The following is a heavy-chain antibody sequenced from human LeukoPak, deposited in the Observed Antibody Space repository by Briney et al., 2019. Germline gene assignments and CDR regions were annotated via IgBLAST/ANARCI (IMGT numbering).Heavy chain of an antibody. Sequence: GASVKVSCKASGYSFTNHDMHWVRQAPGQRLEWMGCINPDNGNTKYSQEFQGRVTITRDTSASTAYMELSSLRSEDMAVYYCTLYNYWGQGTLVTVYS. J-gene: IGHJ4*02. CDR1: GYSFTNHD. D-gene: IGHD2-2*02. V-gene: IGHV1-3*03. CDR2: INPDNGNT. CDR3: TLYNY.